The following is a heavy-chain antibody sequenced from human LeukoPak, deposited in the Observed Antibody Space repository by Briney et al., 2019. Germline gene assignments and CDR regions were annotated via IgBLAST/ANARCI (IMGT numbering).Heavy chain of an antibody. CDR3: AREVVPSGSPTGYSSGIDY. Sequence: GASVKVSCKASGYTFTSYYMHWVRQAPGQGREWMGIINPSGGSTSYAQKFQGRVTMTRDTSTSTVYMELSSLRSEDTAVYYCAREVVPSGSPTGYSSGIDYWGQGTLVTVSS. V-gene: IGHV1-46*01. CDR1: GYTFTSYY. J-gene: IGHJ4*02. D-gene: IGHD6-19*01. CDR2: INPSGGST.